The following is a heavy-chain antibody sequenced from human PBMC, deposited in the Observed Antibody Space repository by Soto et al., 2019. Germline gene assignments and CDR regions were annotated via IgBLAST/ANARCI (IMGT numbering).Heavy chain of an antibody. CDR1: GFTFSSYA. J-gene: IGHJ4*02. CDR2: ISGSGGST. V-gene: IGHV3-23*01. Sequence: EVQLLESGGGLVQPGGSLRLSCAASGFTFSSYAMSWVRQAPGKGLEWVSAISGSGGSTYYADSVKGWFTISRDNSKNTLYRQRNGVRAEDTGVYYCAKVRVPAAMIDYWGKGTLVTVSS. D-gene: IGHD2-2*01. CDR3: AKVRVPAAMIDY.